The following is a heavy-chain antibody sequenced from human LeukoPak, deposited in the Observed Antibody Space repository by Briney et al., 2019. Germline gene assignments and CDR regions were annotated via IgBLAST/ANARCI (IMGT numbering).Heavy chain of an antibody. CDR1: GFTFSSHS. CDR2: ISAGSDYK. V-gene: IGHV3-21*01. Sequence: PGGSLRLSCAASGFTFSSHSMNWVGQAPGKGLEWVSSISAGSDYKYYAGSVKGRFTISRDNAKNSLYLQLNSLRAEDTAVYYCARDEIAASGSMGYWGQGTLVTVSS. D-gene: IGHD6-13*01. CDR3: ARDEIAASGSMGY. J-gene: IGHJ4*02.